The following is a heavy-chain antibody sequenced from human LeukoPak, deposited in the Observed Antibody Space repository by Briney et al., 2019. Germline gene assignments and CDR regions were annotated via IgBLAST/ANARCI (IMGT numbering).Heavy chain of an antibody. J-gene: IGHJ6*02. CDR1: GGSFSGYY. Sequence: SETLSLTCAVYGGSFSGYYWSWIRQPPGKGLERIGEINHSGSTNYNPSLKSRVTISVDTSKNQFSLQLRSVTAADTAVYYCAREDPQTTVPEGMDVWGQGTTVTVSS. CDR2: INHSGST. V-gene: IGHV4-34*01. D-gene: IGHD4-17*01. CDR3: AREDPQTTVPEGMDV.